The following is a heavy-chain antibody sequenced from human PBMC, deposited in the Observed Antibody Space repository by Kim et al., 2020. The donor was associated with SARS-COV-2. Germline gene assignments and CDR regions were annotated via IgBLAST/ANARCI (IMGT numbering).Heavy chain of an antibody. D-gene: IGHD6-6*01. V-gene: IGHV3-7*01. CDR1: GFTFSSYW. J-gene: IGHJ4*02. CDR2: IKRDGGEN. CDR3: ARIVAGRPGYYFGY. Sequence: GGSLRLSCAVSGFTFSSYWMSWVRQAPGKGLEWVANIKRDGGENYCVDSVKGRFTISRDNAKNSLYLQMNSLRAEDTAVYFCARIVAGRPGYYFGYWGQGTLVTVSS.